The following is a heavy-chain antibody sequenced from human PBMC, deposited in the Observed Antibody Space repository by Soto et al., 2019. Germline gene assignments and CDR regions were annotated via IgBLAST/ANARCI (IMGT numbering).Heavy chain of an antibody. V-gene: IGHV3-74*01. Sequence: EVQLVESGGGLVPPGGSVRLSCAASGFIFKMYWMHWVRQSPGKGIVWISRIYNDGTYSDYADSVRGRFTISRATVNDTHYLQTNILRAADSRLYYCTRGLRPIATGTGAYWGQGTQVSVSS. CDR1: GFIFKMYW. CDR3: TRGLRPIATGTGAY. CDR2: IYNDGTYS. J-gene: IGHJ4*02. D-gene: IGHD3-10*01.